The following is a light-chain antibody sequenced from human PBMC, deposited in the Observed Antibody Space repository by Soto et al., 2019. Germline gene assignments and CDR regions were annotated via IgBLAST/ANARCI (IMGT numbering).Light chain of an antibody. CDR2: RAS. Sequence: QSVLTQPPSASGTPGQRVTISCSGSSSNIGSNYVYWYQQVPGTAPRLLMYRASQRPSGVPDRFSGSKSGTSASLAISGLRSEDEEDYYCAAWDDTLNGLVFGGGTKLTVL. CDR1: SSNIGSNY. CDR3: AAWDDTLNGLV. J-gene: IGLJ2*01. V-gene: IGLV1-47*01.